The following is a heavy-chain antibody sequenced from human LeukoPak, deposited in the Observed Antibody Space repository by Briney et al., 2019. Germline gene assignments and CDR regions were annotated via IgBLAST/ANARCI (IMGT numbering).Heavy chain of an antibody. D-gene: IGHD3-10*01. CDR1: GFTVSSNY. Sequence: GGSLRLSCAASGFTVSSNYMSWVRQAPGKGLEWVSVIYSGGSTYYADSVKGRFTISRDNSKNTLYLQMNSLRAEDTAVYYCAKGFGRYYYYYMDVWGKGTTVTVSS. J-gene: IGHJ6*03. CDR3: AKGFGRYYYYYMDV. V-gene: IGHV3-53*01. CDR2: IYSGGST.